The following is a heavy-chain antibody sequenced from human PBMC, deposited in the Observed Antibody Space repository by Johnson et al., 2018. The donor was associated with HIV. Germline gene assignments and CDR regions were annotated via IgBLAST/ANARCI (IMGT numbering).Heavy chain of an antibody. J-gene: IGHJ3*02. D-gene: IGHD2-2*01. Sequence: QVQLVESGGGVVQPGGSLRLSCAASGFTFSSYGMHWVRQAPGKGLEWVAFIRYDGSNNYYADSVQGRFTISRDSSKNTLYLQMTSLRAEDTAVYYCARSRPYEGVPAATGAFDIWGQGTMVTVSS. CDR1: GFTFSSYG. CDR2: IRYDGSNN. V-gene: IGHV3-30*02. CDR3: ARSRPYEGVPAATGAFDI.